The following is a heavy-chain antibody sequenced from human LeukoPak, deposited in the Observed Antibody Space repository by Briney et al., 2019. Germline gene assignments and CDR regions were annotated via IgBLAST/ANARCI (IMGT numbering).Heavy chain of an antibody. CDR2: IIPIFGTA. J-gene: IGHJ5*02. Sequence: ASVKVSCKASGGTFSSYAISGVRQAPGQGLEWMGGIIPIFGTANYAQKFQGRVTITADESTSTAYMELSSLRSEDTAVYYCARDLTIFGVVTGGGFDPWGQGTLVTVSS. D-gene: IGHD3-3*01. V-gene: IGHV1-69*13. CDR3: ARDLTIFGVVTGGGFDP. CDR1: GGTFSSYA.